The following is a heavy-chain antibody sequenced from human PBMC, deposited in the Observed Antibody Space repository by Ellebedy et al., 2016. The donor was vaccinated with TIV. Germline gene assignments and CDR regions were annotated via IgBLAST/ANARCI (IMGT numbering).Heavy chain of an antibody. D-gene: IGHD1-26*01. Sequence: PGGSLRLSCATSGFTFSNAWMSWVRQAPGKGLELVGRIKTTSAGGATDYGAPVKGRFTISRDDSKDMVHLEMNGLKTDDTAVYYCTAGLGTTEVDSWGQGTLVTVSS. CDR1: GFTFSNAW. J-gene: IGHJ4*02. V-gene: IGHV3-15*01. CDR2: IKTTSAGGAT. CDR3: TAGLGTTEVDS.